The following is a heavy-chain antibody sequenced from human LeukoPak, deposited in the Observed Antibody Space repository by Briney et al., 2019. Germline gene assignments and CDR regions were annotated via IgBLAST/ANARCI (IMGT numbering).Heavy chain of an antibody. CDR1: GGTFSSYT. D-gene: IGHD3-3*01. V-gene: IGHV1-8*02. Sequence: ASVEVPCKASGGTFSSYTISWVRQATGQGLEWMGWMNPNSGNTGYAQKFQGRVTMTRNTSISTAYMELSSLRSEDTAVYYCARGAIWSGYWDYWGQGTLVTVSS. CDR2: MNPNSGNT. CDR3: ARGAIWSGYWDY. J-gene: IGHJ4*02.